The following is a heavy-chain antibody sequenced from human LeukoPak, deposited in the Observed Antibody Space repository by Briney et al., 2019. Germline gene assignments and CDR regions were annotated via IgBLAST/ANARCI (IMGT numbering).Heavy chain of an antibody. CDR2: IYYSGST. V-gene: IGHV4-59*08. D-gene: IGHD1-1*01. CDR3: ARHSTASGYLNYFDY. Sequence: SETLSLTCTVSGGSIGSYYWSWIRQPPGKGLEWIGYIYYSGSTNYNPSLKSRVTISVDTSKNQFSLKLSSVTAADTAVYYCARHSTASGYLNYFDYWGQGTLVTVSS. CDR1: GGSIGSYY. J-gene: IGHJ4*02.